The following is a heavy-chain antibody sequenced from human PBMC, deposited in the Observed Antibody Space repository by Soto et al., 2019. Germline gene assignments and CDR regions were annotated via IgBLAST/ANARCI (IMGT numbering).Heavy chain of an antibody. V-gene: IGHV3-30-3*01. CDR3: ARDVARAVAGNFDL. CDR1: GFTFSSYA. D-gene: IGHD6-19*01. J-gene: IGHJ2*01. CDR2: ISYDGSNK. Sequence: QVQLVESGGGVVQPGRSLRLSCAASGFTFSSYAMHWVRQAPGKGLEWVAVISYDGSNKYYADSVKGRFTISRDNSKNTLYLQMNSLRAEDTAVYYCARDVARAVAGNFDLWGRGTLVTVSS.